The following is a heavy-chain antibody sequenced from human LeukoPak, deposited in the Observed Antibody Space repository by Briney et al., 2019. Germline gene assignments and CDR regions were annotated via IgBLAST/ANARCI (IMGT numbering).Heavy chain of an antibody. Sequence: GGSRRSSCTASGSTFSNNWMSWVRQAPGRGLEWVANIKKDGSEKYYVDSVKGRFTISRDNAKNSLYLQMNSLRAEDTAVYYCVRDPLGVTSIYSSQRTLVTVPS. J-gene: IGHJ4*02. CDR1: GSTFSNNW. V-gene: IGHV3-7*05. D-gene: IGHD2-21*02. CDR2: IKKDGSEK. CDR3: VRDPLGVTSIY.